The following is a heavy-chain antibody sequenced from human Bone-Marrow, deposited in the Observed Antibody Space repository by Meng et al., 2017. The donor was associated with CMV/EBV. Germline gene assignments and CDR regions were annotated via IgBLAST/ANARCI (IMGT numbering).Heavy chain of an antibody. CDR3: ARGRMIVPAAMLYYYGMDV. CDR1: GGTFSSYT. D-gene: IGHD2-2*01. Sequence: SVKVSSKASGGTFSSYTISWVRQAPGQGLEWMGRIIPILGIANYAQKFQGRVTSTADKSTSTAYMELSSLRSEDTAVYYCARGRMIVPAAMLYYYGMDVWGQGTTVTVSS. CDR2: IIPILGIA. V-gene: IGHV1-69*02. J-gene: IGHJ6*02.